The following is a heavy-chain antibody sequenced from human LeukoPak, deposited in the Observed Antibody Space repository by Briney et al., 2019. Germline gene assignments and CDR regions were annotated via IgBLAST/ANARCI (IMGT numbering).Heavy chain of an antibody. J-gene: IGHJ6*02. V-gene: IGHV3-7*01. D-gene: IGHD2-2*01. CDR3: ARDSSYCSSTSCYEDYGMDV. CDR1: GFTFSSYG. Sequence: GGSLRLSCAASGFTFSSYGMHWVRQAPGKGLEWVANIKQDGSEKYYVDSVKGRFTISRDNAKNSLYLQMNSLRAEDTAVYYCARDSSYCSSTSCYEDYGMDVWGQGTTVTVSS. CDR2: IKQDGSEK.